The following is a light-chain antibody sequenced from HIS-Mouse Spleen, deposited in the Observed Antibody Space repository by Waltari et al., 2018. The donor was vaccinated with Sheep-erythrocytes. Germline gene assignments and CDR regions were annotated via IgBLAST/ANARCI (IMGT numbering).Light chain of an antibody. CDR2: DVS. CDR3: CSYAGSYNHV. V-gene: IGLV2-11*01. J-gene: IGLJ1*01. Sequence: QSALTQPRSVSGSPGQSVTISCTGTRSDAVGYTYVPWYQQHPGKAPKLMIYDVSERPSGVPDRFSGSKSGNTASLTISGLQAEDEADYYCCSYAGSYNHVFATGTKVTVL. CDR1: RSDAVGYTY.